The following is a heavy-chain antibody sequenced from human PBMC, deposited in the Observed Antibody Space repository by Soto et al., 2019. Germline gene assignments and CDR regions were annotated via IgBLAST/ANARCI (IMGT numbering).Heavy chain of an antibody. D-gene: IGHD3-10*01. CDR1: GGSISSYY. Sequence: TSETLSLTCTVSGGSISSYYWSWIRQPPGKGLEWIGYIYYSGSTNYNPSLKSRVTISVDTSKNQFSLKLSSVTAADTAVYYCAGDYYGSGSPGYWGQGTLVTV. V-gene: IGHV4-59*01. J-gene: IGHJ4*02. CDR3: AGDYYGSGSPGY. CDR2: IYYSGST.